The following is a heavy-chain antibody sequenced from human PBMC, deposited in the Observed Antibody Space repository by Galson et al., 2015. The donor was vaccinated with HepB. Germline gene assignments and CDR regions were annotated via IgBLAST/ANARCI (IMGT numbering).Heavy chain of an antibody. D-gene: IGHD3-3*01. V-gene: IGHV3-7*03. CDR1: GFRFSDYW. Sequence: SLRLSCADSGFRFSDYWMGWVRQAPRKGPEWVANMKTEGFVIRYADSVRGRFTVSRDNPKNSMYLQMDSLRVEYTAVYYCVRDRGFGVDDYWGQGTLVTVSS. CDR3: VRDRGFGVDDY. CDR2: MKTEGFVI. J-gene: IGHJ4*02.